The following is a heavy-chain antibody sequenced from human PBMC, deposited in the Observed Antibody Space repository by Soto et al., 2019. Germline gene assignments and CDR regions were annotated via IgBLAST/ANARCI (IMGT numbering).Heavy chain of an antibody. Sequence: QVQLVESGGGVVQPGRSLRLSCAASGFTFSSYAMHWVRQAPGKGLEWVAVISYDGSNKYYADSVKDRFTISRDNSKNTLYLQMNSLRAEDTAVYYCARAFTAAAGLDYWGQGTLVTVSS. V-gene: IGHV3-30-3*01. CDR2: ISYDGSNK. CDR3: ARAFTAAAGLDY. J-gene: IGHJ4*02. D-gene: IGHD6-13*01. CDR1: GFTFSSYA.